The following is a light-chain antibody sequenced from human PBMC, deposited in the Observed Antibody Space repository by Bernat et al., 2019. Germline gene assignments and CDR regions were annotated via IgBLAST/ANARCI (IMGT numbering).Light chain of an antibody. CDR2: SAS. CDR1: QSVSSNY. J-gene: IGKJ3*01. Sequence: EIVLTQSPGTLSLSPGERATLSCMASQSVSSNYLAWYQQKPGQAPRLLIYSASSRAPGIPDRFSGSGSGTAFTLPISRLEPEDFAVYYCQHYVSSFTFGPGTKVYI. CDR3: QHYVSSFT. V-gene: IGKV3-20*01.